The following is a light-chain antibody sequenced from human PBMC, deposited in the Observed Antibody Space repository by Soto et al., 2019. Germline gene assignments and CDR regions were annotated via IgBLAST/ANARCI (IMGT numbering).Light chain of an antibody. J-gene: IGLJ7*01. CDR2: DVS. Sequence: QSALTQPASVSGSPGQSITISCTGTSSDVGGYNYVSWYHHHPGKAPKLMIYDVSKRPSGVPDRFSGSKSANTASLTISGLQAEDEADYYCCSYAGRYTWVFGGGTQLTVL. CDR1: SSDVGGYNY. CDR3: CSYAGRYTWV. V-gene: IGLV2-11*01.